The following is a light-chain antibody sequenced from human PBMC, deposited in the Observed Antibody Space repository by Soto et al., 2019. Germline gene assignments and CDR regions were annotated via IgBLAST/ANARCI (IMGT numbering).Light chain of an antibody. CDR2: DNN. V-gene: IGLV1-51*01. Sequence: QSVLTQPPSVSAAPGQKVTISCSGSSSNVGNNYVSWYQHFPGTAPKVLIYDNNKRPSGIPDRFSGSKSGTSAVLGITGLQTGDEANYYCGTWDSRLNTVVFGGGTKLTVL. CDR1: SSNVGNNY. J-gene: IGLJ2*01. CDR3: GTWDSRLNTVV.